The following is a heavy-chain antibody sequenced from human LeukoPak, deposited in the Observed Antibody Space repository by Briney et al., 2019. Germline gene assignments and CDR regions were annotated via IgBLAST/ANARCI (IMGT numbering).Heavy chain of an antibody. CDR2: INHSGST. D-gene: IGHD5-18*01. J-gene: IGHJ4*02. CDR1: GGSFSGYY. CDR3: ARTPRWLPFDY. Sequence: SETLSLTCAVYGGSFSGYYGSWIRQPPGKGLEWIGEINHSGSTNYNPSLKSRVTISVDTSKNQFSLKLSSVTAADTAVYYCARTPRWLPFDYWGQGTLVTVSS. V-gene: IGHV4-34*01.